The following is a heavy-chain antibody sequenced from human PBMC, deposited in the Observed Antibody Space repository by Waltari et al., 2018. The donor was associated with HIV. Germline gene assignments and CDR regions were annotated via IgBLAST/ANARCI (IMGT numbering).Heavy chain of an antibody. CDR1: GTSISSYY. J-gene: IGHJ4*02. D-gene: IGHD5-12*01. V-gene: IGHV4-4*07. CDR2: IYANGNA. Sequence: QVQLQESGPGLVKPSETLSLTCTVSGTSISSYYWTWIRQPAGKGLEWIGRIYANGNANYSPSLKTRITMSADTSKNQLLLRLTSVTAADTAVYYCAKIGGGYNYSGVDYWGQGTLVTVSA. CDR3: AKIGGGYNYSGVDY.